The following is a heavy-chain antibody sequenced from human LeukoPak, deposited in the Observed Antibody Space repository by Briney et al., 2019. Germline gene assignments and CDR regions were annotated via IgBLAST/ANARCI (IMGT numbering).Heavy chain of an antibody. CDR3: AKDVDGSIAAAGTGIFDY. V-gene: IGHV3-48*01. D-gene: IGHD6-13*01. CDR2: ISSSSTI. Sequence: PGGSLRLPCAASGFTFSSYSMNWVRQAPGKGLEWVSYISSSSTIYYADSVKGRFTISRDNAKNSLYLQMNSLRAEDMALYYCAKDVDGSIAAAGTGIFDYWGQGTLVTVSS. CDR1: GFTFSSYS. J-gene: IGHJ4*02.